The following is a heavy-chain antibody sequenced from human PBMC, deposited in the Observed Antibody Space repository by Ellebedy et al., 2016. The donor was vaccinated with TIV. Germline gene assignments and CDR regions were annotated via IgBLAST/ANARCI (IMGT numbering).Heavy chain of an antibody. CDR3: ASAVPTDYFAY. D-gene: IGHD2-2*01. CDR1: GFTFSSYW. CDR2: IKQGGTEK. V-gene: IGHV3-7*01. J-gene: IGHJ4*02. Sequence: PGGSLRLSCAASGFTFSSYWMSWVRQAPGKGLEWVANIKQGGTEKYYVDSVKGRFTISRDNAKNSLYLQMNSLRAEDTAVYYCASAVPTDYFAYWGQGTLVTVSS.